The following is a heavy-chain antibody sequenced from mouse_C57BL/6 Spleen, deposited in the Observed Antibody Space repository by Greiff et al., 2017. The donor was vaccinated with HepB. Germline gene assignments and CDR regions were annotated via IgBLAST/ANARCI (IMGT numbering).Heavy chain of an antibody. D-gene: IGHD1-1*01. J-gene: IGHJ3*01. Sequence: VQLQQPGAELVKPGASVKLSCKASGYTFTSYWMQWVNQRPGQGLEWIGEIDPSDSYTNYNQKFKGKATLTVDTSSSTAYMQLSSLTSEDSAVYYCARSRYYGSSPWFAYWGQGTLVTVSA. CDR1: GYTFTSYW. CDR3: ARSRYYGSSPWFAY. CDR2: IDPSDSYT. V-gene: IGHV1-50*01.